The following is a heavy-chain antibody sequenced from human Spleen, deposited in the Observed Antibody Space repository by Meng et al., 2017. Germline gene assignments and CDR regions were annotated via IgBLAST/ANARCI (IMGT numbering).Heavy chain of an antibody. CDR2: INHSGST. J-gene: IGHJ4*02. CDR1: GGSFSDYY. V-gene: IGHV4-34*01. D-gene: IGHD4-11*01. Sequence: QVRQQQWGAGLLKPSEPLSLTCVVSGGSFSDYYWSWIRQPPGKGLEWIGEINHSGSTNYNPSLESRATISVDTSQNNLSLKLSSVTAADSAVYYCARGPTTMAHDFDYWGQGTLVTVSS. CDR3: ARGPTTMAHDFDY.